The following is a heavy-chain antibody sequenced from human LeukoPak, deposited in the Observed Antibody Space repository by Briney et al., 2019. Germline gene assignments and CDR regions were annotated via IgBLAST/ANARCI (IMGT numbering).Heavy chain of an antibody. J-gene: IGHJ6*02. V-gene: IGHV4-39*01. CDR3: ARHITKIVATSKLREGYYYYYGMDV. CDR2: IYYSGST. CDR1: GGSISSSSYY. Sequence: SETLSLTCTVSGGSISSSSYYWGWIRQPPGKGLEWIGSIYYSGSTYYNPSLKSRVTISVDTSKNQFSLKLSSVTAADTAVYYCARHITKIVATSKLREGYYYYYGMDVWGQGTTVTVSS. D-gene: IGHD5-12*01.